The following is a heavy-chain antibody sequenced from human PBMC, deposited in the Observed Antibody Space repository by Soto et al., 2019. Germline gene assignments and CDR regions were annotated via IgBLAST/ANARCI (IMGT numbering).Heavy chain of an antibody. D-gene: IGHD6-19*01. J-gene: IGHJ4*02. CDR1: GGTFSSYA. CDR3: ARSEQWLVLGRYYFDY. Sequence: SVKVSGKASGGTFSSYAISWVRQAPGQGLEWMGGIIPIFGTANYAQKFQGRVTITADESTSTAYMELSSLRSEDTAVYYCARSEQWLVLGRYYFDYWGQGTLVTVSS. V-gene: IGHV1-69*13. CDR2: IIPIFGTA.